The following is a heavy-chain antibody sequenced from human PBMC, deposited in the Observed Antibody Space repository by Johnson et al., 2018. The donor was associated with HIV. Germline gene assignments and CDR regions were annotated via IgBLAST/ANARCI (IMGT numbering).Heavy chain of an antibody. V-gene: IGHV3-20*04. D-gene: IGHD6-13*01. CDR1: GFTFSSYY. CDR2: INWNGGRT. J-gene: IGHJ3*02. CDR3: ARGRKDIGAADGLDNDAFEM. Sequence: VQLVESVGGVVQPGRSLRLSCAASGFTFSSYYLSWVRQVPGKGLEWVSGINWNGGRTGYADSVKGRFTISRDYAKNSLYLQMNSLRAEDTALYYCARGRKDIGAADGLDNDAFEMWGQGTLVTISS.